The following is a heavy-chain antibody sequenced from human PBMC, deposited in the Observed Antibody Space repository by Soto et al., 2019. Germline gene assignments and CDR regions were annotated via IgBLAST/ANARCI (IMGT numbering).Heavy chain of an antibody. CDR3: ARDGYDFWSGYSAYYYYGMDV. CDR2: ISSSGSTI. Sequence: GGSLRLSCAASGFTFSDYYMSWIRQAPGKGLEWVSYISSSGSTIYYADSVKGRFTISRDNAKNSLYLQMNSLRAEDTAVYYCARDGYDFWSGYSAYYYYGMDVWGQGTTVTVSS. CDR1: GFTFSDYY. D-gene: IGHD3-3*01. V-gene: IGHV3-11*01. J-gene: IGHJ6*02.